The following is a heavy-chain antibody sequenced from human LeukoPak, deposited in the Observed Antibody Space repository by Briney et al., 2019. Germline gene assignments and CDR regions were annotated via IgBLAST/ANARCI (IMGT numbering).Heavy chain of an antibody. D-gene: IGHD1-26*01. CDR1: GFTFSRYG. J-gene: IGHJ4*02. V-gene: IGHV3-33*06. CDR2: IWHDGSYE. Sequence: PGGSLTLSCAASGFTFSRYGMHWVRQAPGKGLEWVAVIWHDGSYEYYADSVKRRFTISRDSSNNTLYPQMNSLRAEDTAVYYCAKDGVGATSLDCWGQGTLVTVSS. CDR3: AKDGVGATSLDC.